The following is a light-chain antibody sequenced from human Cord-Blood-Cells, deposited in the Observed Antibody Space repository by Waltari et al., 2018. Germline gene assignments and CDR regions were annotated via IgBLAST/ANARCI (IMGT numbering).Light chain of an antibody. Sequence: QSALTQPRSVSGSPGQSVTISCTGTSSAGGGYNYVSWYQQHPGKAPKLMIYDVSKRPSGVPDRFSGSKSGNTASLTISGLQAEDEADYYCCSYAGSYTHVVFGGGTKLTVL. CDR2: DVS. J-gene: IGLJ2*01. CDR1: SSAGGGYNY. CDR3: CSYAGSYTHVV. V-gene: IGLV2-11*01.